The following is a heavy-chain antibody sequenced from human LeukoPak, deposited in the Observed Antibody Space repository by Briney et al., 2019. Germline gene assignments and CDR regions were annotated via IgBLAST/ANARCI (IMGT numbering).Heavy chain of an antibody. D-gene: IGHD6-13*01. J-gene: IGHJ6*03. Sequence: ASVKVSCKASGYTFTSYDINWVRQATGQGLEWMGWMNPNSGNTGYAQKFQGRVTMTRNTSISTAYMELSSLRSEDTAVYYCARGTSSSWYFYYYYMDVWGKGTMVTISS. CDR1: GYTFTSYD. CDR3: ARGTSSSWYFYYYYMDV. V-gene: IGHV1-8*01. CDR2: MNPNSGNT.